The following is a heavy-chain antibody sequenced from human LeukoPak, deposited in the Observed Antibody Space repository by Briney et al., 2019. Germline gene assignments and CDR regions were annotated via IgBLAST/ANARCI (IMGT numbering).Heavy chain of an antibody. CDR2: IIPIFGTA. J-gene: IGHJ3*02. Sequence: GASVKVSCKASGGTFSSYAISWVRQAPGQGLEWMGGIIPIFGTANYAQKFQGRVTITTDESTSTAYMELSSLRSEDTAVYYCATGGRRWFGLRDAFDIWGQGTMVTVSS. CDR1: GGTFSSYA. D-gene: IGHD3-10*01. CDR3: ATGGRRWFGLRDAFDI. V-gene: IGHV1-69*05.